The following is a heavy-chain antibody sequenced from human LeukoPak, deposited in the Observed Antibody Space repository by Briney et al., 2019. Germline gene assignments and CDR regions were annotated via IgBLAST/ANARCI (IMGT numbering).Heavy chain of an antibody. J-gene: IGHJ4*02. CDR2: IYYSGST. CDR1: GGSMSNYY. D-gene: IGHD6-13*01. Sequence: SETLSLTCTVSGGSMSNYYWSWIRQPPGKGLEWIGYIYYSGSTNYNPSLKSRVTISVDTSKNQFTLKMSSVTAADTAVYYCARVSSGSRFDSWGQGTLVTVSS. CDR3: ARVSSGSRFDS. V-gene: IGHV4-59*12.